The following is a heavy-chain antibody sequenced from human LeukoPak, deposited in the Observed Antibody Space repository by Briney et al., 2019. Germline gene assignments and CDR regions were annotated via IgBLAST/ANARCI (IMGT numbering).Heavy chain of an antibody. Sequence: PSETLSLTCAVYGGSFSGYYWSWIRQPPGKGLEWIGEINHSGSTNYNPSLKSRVTISVDTSKNQFSLKLSSVTAADTAVYYCARAPPRFYDFWSGYYPYYFDYWGQGTLVTVSS. CDR2: INHSGST. D-gene: IGHD3-3*01. V-gene: IGHV4-34*01. CDR1: GGSFSGYY. J-gene: IGHJ4*02. CDR3: ARAPPRFYDFWSGYYPYYFDY.